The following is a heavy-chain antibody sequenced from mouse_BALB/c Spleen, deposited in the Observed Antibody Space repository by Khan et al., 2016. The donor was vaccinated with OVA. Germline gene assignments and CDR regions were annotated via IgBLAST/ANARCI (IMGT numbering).Heavy chain of an antibody. CDR2: INPNNGGT. CDR3: TRSGYGSFAY. J-gene: IGHJ3*01. D-gene: IGHD2-2*01. Sequence: QIQLVQSGAELVKPGASVKLSCKASGYTFSSYYMYWVKQRPGQGLEWIGEINPNNGGTNFNEKFKSKATLTVDKSSSTAYTQLSSLTSEDSAVDYCTRSGYGSFAYWGQGTLVTVSA. CDR1: GYTFSSYY. V-gene: IGHV1S81*02.